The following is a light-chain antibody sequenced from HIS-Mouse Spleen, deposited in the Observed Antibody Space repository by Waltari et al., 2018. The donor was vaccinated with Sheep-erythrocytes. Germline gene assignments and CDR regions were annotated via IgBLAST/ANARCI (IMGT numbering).Light chain of an antibody. CDR2: DVS. V-gene: IGLV2-11*01. CDR1: SSDVGGYNY. CDR3: CSYAGSYTYV. Sequence: QSALTRPRSVSGSPGQSVTISCTGTSSDVGGYNYVSWYQQPPGKAPKLMIYDVSKRPLGGPVRFSGSKYGNRASLTISGLQAEDEADYDCCSYAGSYTYVFGTGTKVTVL. J-gene: IGLJ1*01.